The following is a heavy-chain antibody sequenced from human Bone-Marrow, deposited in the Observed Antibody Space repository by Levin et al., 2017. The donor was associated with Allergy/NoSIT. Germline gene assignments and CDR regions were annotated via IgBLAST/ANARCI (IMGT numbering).Heavy chain of an antibody. CDR1: GFPFRDHY. CDR3: VKVDDRSGYSFDY. J-gene: IGHJ4*02. V-gene: IGHV3-72*01. CDR2: IRRKVNGSTT. Sequence: LSLTCVASGFPFRDHYMDWVRQAPGKGLEWVGRIRRKVNGSTTQYAASVKGRFTISRDDSKNSLYLQMNNLKAEDTAVYSCVKVDDRSGYSFDYWGQGTLVTVSS. D-gene: IGHD3-22*01.